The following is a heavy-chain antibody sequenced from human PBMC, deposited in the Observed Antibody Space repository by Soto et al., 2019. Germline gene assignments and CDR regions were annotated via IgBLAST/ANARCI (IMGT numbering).Heavy chain of an antibody. CDR2: IYHSGST. J-gene: IGHJ6*02. CDR1: GYSISSGYY. Sequence: SETLSLTCAVSGYSISSGYYWGWIRQPPGKGLEWIGSIYHSGSTYYNPSLKSRVTISVDTSKNQFSLKLSSVIVADTAVYHCARFVRSCSGTTCYTRADVWGQGTTVTVSS. V-gene: IGHV4-38-2*01. CDR3: ARFVRSCSGTTCYTRADV. D-gene: IGHD2-2*02.